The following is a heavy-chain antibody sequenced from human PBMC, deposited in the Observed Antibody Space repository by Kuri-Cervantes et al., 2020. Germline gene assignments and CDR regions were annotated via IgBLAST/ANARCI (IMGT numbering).Heavy chain of an antibody. CDR1: GYTFTSYY. CDR3: ARVTQLRYFDWSQPDAFDI. CDR2: INPSGGST. J-gene: IGHJ3*02. V-gene: IGHV1-46*01. D-gene: IGHD3-9*01. Sequence: ASVKVSCKASGYTFTSYYMHWVRQAPGQGLEWMGIINPSGGSTSYAQKFQGRVTMTRDTSTSTVYMELSSLRSEDTAVYYCARVTQLRYFDWSQPDAFDIWGQGTMVTVSS.